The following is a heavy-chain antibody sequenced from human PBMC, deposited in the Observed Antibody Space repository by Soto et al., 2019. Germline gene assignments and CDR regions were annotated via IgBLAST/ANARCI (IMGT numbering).Heavy chain of an antibody. CDR2: IDSNNGDR. CDR1: GNRFASYY. D-gene: IGHD1-1*01. J-gene: IGHJ3*02. CDR3: AREALHTTSKAFDI. V-gene: IGHV1-2*04. Sequence: GAAVKVRWEECGNRFASYYMHWVRQAPGEGLEWMGWIDSNNGDRNYEQKFQGWVTMTRDTSTSTVYMELSRLSFDDTAVYYCAREALHTTSKAFDIWG.